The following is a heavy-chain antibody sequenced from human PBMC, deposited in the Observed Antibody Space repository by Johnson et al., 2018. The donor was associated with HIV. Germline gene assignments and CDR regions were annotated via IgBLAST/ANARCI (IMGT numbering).Heavy chain of an antibody. CDR3: AKGGGLLSAFDI. J-gene: IGHJ3*02. CDR2: IRYDGSNK. CDR1: GFTFSSYG. Sequence: QVHLVESGGGVVQPGGSLRLSCAASGFTFSSYGMHWVRQAPGKGLEWVAFIRYDGSNKYYADSVKGRFNISRDNSKNTLYLQMNSLRAEDTAVYYCAKGGGLLSAFDIWGQGTMVTVSS. D-gene: IGHD2-2*01. V-gene: IGHV3-30*02.